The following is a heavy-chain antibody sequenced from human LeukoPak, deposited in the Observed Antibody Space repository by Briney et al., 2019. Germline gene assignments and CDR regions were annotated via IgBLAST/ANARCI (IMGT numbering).Heavy chain of an antibody. CDR1: GFTFSSYS. CDR3: AAVIAAAGIFDY. CDR2: ISSSSSYI. D-gene: IGHD6-13*01. J-gene: IGHJ4*02. V-gene: IGHV3-21*01. Sequence: GGSLRLSCAASGFTFSSYSMNWVRQAPGKGLEWVSSISSSSSYIYYADSVKGRFTISRDNATNSLYLQMNSLRAEDTAVYYCAAVIAAAGIFDYWGQGTLVTVSS.